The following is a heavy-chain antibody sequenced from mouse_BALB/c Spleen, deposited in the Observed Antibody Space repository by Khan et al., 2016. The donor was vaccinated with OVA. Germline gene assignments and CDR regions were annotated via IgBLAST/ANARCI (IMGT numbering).Heavy chain of an antibody. V-gene: IGHV3-6*02. CDR2: IRYDGSN. CDR3: ARGGSSGPAWFAY. Sequence: EVQLVESGPGLVKPSQSLSLTCSVTGYSITSGYYWNWIRQFPGNKLEWMGYIRYDGSNNYNPSLKNRISITRDTSKNQFFLKLNSVTTEDTATYYCARGGSSGPAWFAYWGQGTLVTVSA. CDR1: GYSITSGYY. D-gene: IGHD3-1*01. J-gene: IGHJ3*01.